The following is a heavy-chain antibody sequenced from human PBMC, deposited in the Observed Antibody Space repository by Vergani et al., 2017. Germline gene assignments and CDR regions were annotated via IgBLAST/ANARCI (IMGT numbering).Heavy chain of an antibody. D-gene: IGHD6-6*01. Sequence: EVQLVESGGGLVQPGGSLRLSCAASGFTFSSYSMNWVRQAPGKVLEWVSYISSSSSTIYYADSVKGRFTISRDNAKNSLYLQMNSLRAEDTAVYYCAKTGVAAPDAFDIWGQGTMVTVSS. J-gene: IGHJ3*02. CDR2: ISSSSSTI. CDR1: GFTFSSYS. V-gene: IGHV3-48*01. CDR3: AKTGVAAPDAFDI.